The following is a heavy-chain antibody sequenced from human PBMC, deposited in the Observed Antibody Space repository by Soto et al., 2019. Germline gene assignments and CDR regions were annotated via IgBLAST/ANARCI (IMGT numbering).Heavy chain of an antibody. D-gene: IGHD2-2*02. J-gene: IGHJ1*01. CDR1: GFTFSSYG. CDR2: IWYDGSNK. Sequence: QVQLVESGGGVVQPGRSLRLSCAASGFTFSSYGMHWVRQAPGKGLEWVAVIWYDGSNKYYADSVKGRFTISRDNSKNTLYLQMNSLRAEDTAVYYCARDLSSCSSTSCYRRSRYFQHWGQGTLVTVSS. V-gene: IGHV3-33*01. CDR3: ARDLSSCSSTSCYRRSRYFQH.